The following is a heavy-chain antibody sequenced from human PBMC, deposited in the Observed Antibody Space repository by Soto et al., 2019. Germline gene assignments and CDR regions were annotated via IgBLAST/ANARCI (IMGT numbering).Heavy chain of an antibody. CDR3: ACPSYSSSSGYFQH. V-gene: IGHV3-72*01. CDR2: TRNKANSYTT. Sequence: GESLKISCAASGFTFSDHYMDWVRQAPGKGLEWVGRTRNKANSYTTEYAASVKGRFTISRDDSKNSLYLQMNSLKTEDTAVYYCACPSYSSSSGYFQHWGQGTLVTVSS. J-gene: IGHJ1*01. CDR1: GFTFSDHY. D-gene: IGHD6-6*01.